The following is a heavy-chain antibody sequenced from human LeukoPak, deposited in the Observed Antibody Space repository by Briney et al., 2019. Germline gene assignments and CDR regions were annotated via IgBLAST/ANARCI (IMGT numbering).Heavy chain of an antibody. CDR2: INPNSGGT. V-gene: IGHV1-2*02. CDR3: ARAGLGYSSSWDYYYYMDV. CDR1: GYTFTSYD. J-gene: IGHJ6*03. D-gene: IGHD6-13*01. Sequence: ASVKVSCKASGYTFTSYDINWVRQATGQGLEWMGWINPNSGGTNYAQRSQGRVTMTRDTSISTVYMELSRLRSDDTAVYYCARAGLGYSSSWDYYYYMDVWGKGTTVTVSS.